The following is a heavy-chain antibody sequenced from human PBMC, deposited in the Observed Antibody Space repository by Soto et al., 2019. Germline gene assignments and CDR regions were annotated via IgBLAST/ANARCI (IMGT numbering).Heavy chain of an antibody. Sequence: QVQLQQSGPGLVGPSQTLSLTCAISGDSVSSNSAAWNWIRQSPSRGLEWLGRTYYRSRWYNDYAVSVKSRITVNPDTSKNQFSLHLNSVTPADTAVYYCAGTTSLQWYYMDVWDKGTTVTVSS. J-gene: IGHJ6*03. CDR3: AGTTSLQWYYMDV. D-gene: IGHD1-7*01. CDR2: TYYRSRWYN. CDR1: GDSVSSNSAA. V-gene: IGHV6-1*01.